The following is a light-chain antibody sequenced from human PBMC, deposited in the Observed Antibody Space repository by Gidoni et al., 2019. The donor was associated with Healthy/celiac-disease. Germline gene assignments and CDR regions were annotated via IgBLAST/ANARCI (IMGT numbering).Light chain of an antibody. CDR2: AAS. V-gene: IGKV1-9*01. J-gene: IGKJ2*01. CDR3: QQLNSYPRT. Sequence: DIQLTQSPSFLSASVGDRVTITCWASQGISSYLAWYQQKPGKAPKLLIYAASTLQSGVPSRFSDSGSGTEFTLTISSLQPEDFATYYCQQLNSYPRTFGQGTKLEIK. CDR1: QGISSY.